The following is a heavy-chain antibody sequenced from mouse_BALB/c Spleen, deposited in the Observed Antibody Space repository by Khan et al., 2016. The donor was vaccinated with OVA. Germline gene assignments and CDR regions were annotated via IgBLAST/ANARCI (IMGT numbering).Heavy chain of an antibody. Sequence: VQLQESGAELARPGASVKMSCKASDYTFTSNTMHWLKQRPGQGLEWIGYINPGSSYTNYNQNFKDKATLTADKSSSTAYMQLSSLTSEDSAVXYCARRTTVYTLDYWGQGTSVTVSS. D-gene: IGHD1-1*01. CDR2: INPGSSYT. J-gene: IGHJ4*01. CDR3: ARRTTVYTLDY. CDR1: DYTFTSNT. V-gene: IGHV1-4*01.